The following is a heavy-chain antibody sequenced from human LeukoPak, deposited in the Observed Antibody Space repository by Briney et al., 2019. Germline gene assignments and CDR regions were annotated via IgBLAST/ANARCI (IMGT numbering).Heavy chain of an antibody. Sequence: GGSLRLSCAASGFTFSSYAMSWVRQAPGKGGEWVSAISGSGGSTYYADSVKGRFTISRDNSKNTLYLQMNSLRAEDTAVYYCAKVGATVSRFPMWFQHWGQGTLVTVSS. J-gene: IGHJ1*01. V-gene: IGHV3-23*01. CDR1: GFTFSSYA. D-gene: IGHD4-17*01. CDR2: ISGSGGST. CDR3: AKVGATVSRFPMWFQH.